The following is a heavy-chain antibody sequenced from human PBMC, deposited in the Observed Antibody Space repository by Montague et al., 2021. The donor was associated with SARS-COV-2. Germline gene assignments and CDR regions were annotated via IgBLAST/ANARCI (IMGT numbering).Heavy chain of an antibody. J-gene: IGHJ4*02. CDR1: GDSFTSRTYS. CDR3: ASVGSGYKYGWTHQ. CDR2: MYYNGST. Sequence: SETLSLTCTASGDSFTSRTYSWGWIRQPPGKGLEWIGNMYYNGSTHFNPSLQSRVTILVETSESQVSLNLRSVTAADTAIYYCASVGSGYKYGWTHQWGQGIPVTVSS. D-gene: IGHD5-18*01. V-gene: IGHV4-39*07.